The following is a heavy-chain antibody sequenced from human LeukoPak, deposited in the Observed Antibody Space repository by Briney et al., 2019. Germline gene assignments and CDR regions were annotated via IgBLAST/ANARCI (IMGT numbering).Heavy chain of an antibody. CDR1: GFTFSSYG. J-gene: IGHJ4*02. CDR2: IYSRGGT. V-gene: IGHV3-53*01. D-gene: IGHD3-22*01. CDR3: ARKTDSSGSGDY. Sequence: GRSLRLSCAASGFTFSSYGMHWVRQAPGKGLECVSVIYSRGGTYYADSVQGRFTISRDASKNTLFLQMNSLRADDTAVYYCARKTDSSGSGDYWGQGTLVTVSS.